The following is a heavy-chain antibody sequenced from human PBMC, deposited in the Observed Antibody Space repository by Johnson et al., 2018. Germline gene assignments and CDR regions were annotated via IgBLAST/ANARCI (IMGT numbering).Heavy chain of an antibody. V-gene: IGHV3-30-3*02. CDR1: GFTFSSYA. J-gene: IGHJ6*02. CDR2: ISYDGSNK. D-gene: IGHD5-12*01. Sequence: QVQLVQSGGGVVQPGRSLRLSCAASGFTFSSYAMHWVRQAPGKGLEWVAVISYDGSNKYYADSVKGRFTISRNNSKNTRYLQMNSLRDGGTAVYYCAKRATTSRDYGMDVWGQGTTVTVSS. CDR3: AKRATTSRDYGMDV.